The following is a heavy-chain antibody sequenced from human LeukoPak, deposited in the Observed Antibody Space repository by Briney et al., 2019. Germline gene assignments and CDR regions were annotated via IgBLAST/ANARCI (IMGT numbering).Heavy chain of an antibody. CDR3: ARAVGAGAFDN. D-gene: IGHD1-26*01. V-gene: IGHV4-39*07. CDR1: GGSISSSSYY. J-gene: IGHJ4*01. Sequence: PSETLSLTCTVSGGSISSSSYYWGWIRQPPGKGLEWIGSIYYSGSTYYNPSLKSRVTISVDTSKNQFSLKLSSVTAADTAVYYCARAVGAGAFDNWGHGTLVTVSS. CDR2: IYYSGST.